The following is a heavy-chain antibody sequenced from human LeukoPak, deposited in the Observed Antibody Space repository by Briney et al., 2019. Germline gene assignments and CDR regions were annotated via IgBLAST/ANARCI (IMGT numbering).Heavy chain of an antibody. CDR3: ARVPDYSNKNWFDP. J-gene: IGHJ5*02. V-gene: IGHV4-31*03. CDR2: IYYSGST. Sequence: SETLSLTCTVSGGSISSSSYYWGWIRQHPGKGLEWIGYIYYSGSTYYNPSLKSRVTISVDTSKNQFSLKLSSVTAADTAVYYCARVPDYSNKNWFDPWGQGTLVTVSS. CDR1: GGSISSSSYY. D-gene: IGHD4-11*01.